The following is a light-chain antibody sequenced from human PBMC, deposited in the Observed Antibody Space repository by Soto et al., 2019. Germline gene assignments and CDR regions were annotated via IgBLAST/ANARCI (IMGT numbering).Light chain of an antibody. V-gene: IGLV4-69*01. CDR2: LNSDGSH. CDR3: QTWGTGLYWL. CDR1: SGHSSYA. Sequence: QLVLTQSPSASASLGASVKLTCTLSSGHSSYAIAWHQQQPEKGPRYLMKLNSDGSHSKGDGIPDRFSGSSSGAERYLTISSLQSEDEADYYCQTWGTGLYWLFGGGTKLTVL. J-gene: IGLJ3*02.